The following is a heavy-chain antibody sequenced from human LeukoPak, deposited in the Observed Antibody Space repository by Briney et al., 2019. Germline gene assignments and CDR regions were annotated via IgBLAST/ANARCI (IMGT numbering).Heavy chain of an antibody. D-gene: IGHD6-6*01. CDR3: ARDYFAAPAY. Sequence: SVRVSCKASGYTFSSYGINWVRQAPGQGLEWMGWISPLSGSTDYAQNFQGRVTMTTDTSSSTAYMELRSLRSDDTAIYYCARDYFAAPAYWGQGTLVTVSS. CDR1: GYTFSSYG. CDR2: ISPLSGST. V-gene: IGHV1-18*01. J-gene: IGHJ4*02.